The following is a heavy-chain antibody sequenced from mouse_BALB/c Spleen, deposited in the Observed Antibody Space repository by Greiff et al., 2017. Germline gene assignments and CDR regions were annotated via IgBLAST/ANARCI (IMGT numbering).Heavy chain of an antibody. CDR2: INPYNDGT. D-gene: IGHD2-10*01. Sequence: VQLKESGPELVKPGASVKMSCKASGYTFTSYVMHWVKQKPGQGLEWIGYINPYNDGTKYNEKFKGKATLTSDKSSSTAYMELSSLTSEDSAVYYCARSYYGNYFDYWGQGTTLTVSS. CDR1: GYTFTSYV. CDR3: ARSYYGNYFDY. J-gene: IGHJ2*01. V-gene: IGHV1-14*01.